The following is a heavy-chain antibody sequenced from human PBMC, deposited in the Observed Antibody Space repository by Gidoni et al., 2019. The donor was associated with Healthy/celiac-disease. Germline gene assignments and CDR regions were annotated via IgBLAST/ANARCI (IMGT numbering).Heavy chain of an antibody. V-gene: IGHV4-34*01. J-gene: IGHJ6*02. Sequence: QVQLQQWGAGLLKPSETLSLTCAVYGGSFSGYYWSWIRQHPGKGLEWIGEINHSGSTNYNPSLKSRVTISVDTSKNQFSLKLSSVTAADTAVYYCASGDIVVVVAATRAYYYYGMDVWGQGTTVTVSS. CDR3: ASGDIVVVVAATRAYYYYGMDV. CDR1: GGSFSGYY. D-gene: IGHD2-15*01. CDR2: INHSGST.